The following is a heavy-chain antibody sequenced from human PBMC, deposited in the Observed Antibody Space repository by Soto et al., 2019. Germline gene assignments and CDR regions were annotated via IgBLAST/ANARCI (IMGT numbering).Heavy chain of an antibody. Sequence: QVQLQQWGAGLLKPSETLSLTCAVYGGSFSGYYWSWIRQPPGKGLEWIGEINHSGSTNYNPSLKSRVTISVDTPKNQFSLKLSSVTAADTAVYYCARGLSGGKIYGSGRKGLYWGQGTLVTVSS. CDR1: GGSFSGYY. CDR3: ARGLSGGKIYGSGRKGLY. J-gene: IGHJ4*02. D-gene: IGHD3-10*01. V-gene: IGHV4-34*01. CDR2: INHSGST.